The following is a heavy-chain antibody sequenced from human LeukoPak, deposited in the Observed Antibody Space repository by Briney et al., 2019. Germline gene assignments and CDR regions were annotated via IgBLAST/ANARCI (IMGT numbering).Heavy chain of an antibody. Sequence: GKSLKISCXGSGYGFTSYWIGWVRQMPGKGLEWMGIIYPGDSDTRYSPSFQGQVTISADKSISTAYLQWSSLKASDTAMYYCARRTAAILDYFDYWGQGTLVTVSS. CDR2: IYPGDSDT. CDR1: GYGFTSYW. V-gene: IGHV5-51*01. CDR3: ARRTAAILDYFDY. D-gene: IGHD2-2*02. J-gene: IGHJ4*02.